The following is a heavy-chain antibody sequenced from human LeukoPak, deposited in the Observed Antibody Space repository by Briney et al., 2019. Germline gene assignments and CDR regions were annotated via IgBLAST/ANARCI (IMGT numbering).Heavy chain of an antibody. CDR2: ISWNSGSI. Sequence: LXXVSGISWNSGSIGYADSVKGRFTISRDNAKNSLYLQMNSLRAEDTALYYCAKDTSSSGYVFDYWGQGTLVTVSS. V-gene: IGHV3-9*01. J-gene: IGHJ4*02. D-gene: IGHD3-22*01. CDR3: AKDTSSSGYVFDY.